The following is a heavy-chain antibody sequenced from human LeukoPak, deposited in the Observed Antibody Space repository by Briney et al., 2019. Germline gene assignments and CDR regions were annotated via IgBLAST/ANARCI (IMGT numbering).Heavy chain of an antibody. D-gene: IGHD3-9*01. V-gene: IGHV4-39*01. CDR3: ARLLSYDVLTDNYYKYYMGV. J-gene: IGHJ6*03. CDR2: ISHTGST. CDR1: GGSIISQNYY. Sequence: SETLSLTCSVSGGSIISQNYYWGWIRQPPGKALELIGSISHTGSTFYSPSLKSRVTMTVDTSNNEFALRVNSVTAADTAVYYCARLLSYDVLTDNYYKYYMGVWGKGTTVTVSS.